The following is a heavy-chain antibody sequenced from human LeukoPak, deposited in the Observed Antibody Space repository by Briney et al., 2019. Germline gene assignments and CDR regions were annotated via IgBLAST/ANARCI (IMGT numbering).Heavy chain of an antibody. CDR1: GGSFSGYY. CDR3: ARVRCSGGSCPYYYYYYYMDV. J-gene: IGHJ6*03. V-gene: IGHV4-34*01. Sequence: SETLSLTCGVYGGSFSGYYWSWIRQPPGKGLEWIGEINHSGSTNYNPSLKSRVTISIDTSKNQFSLKLRFVTAADTAVYYCARVRCSGGSCPYYYYYYYMDVWGKGTTVTVSS. CDR2: INHSGST. D-gene: IGHD2-15*01.